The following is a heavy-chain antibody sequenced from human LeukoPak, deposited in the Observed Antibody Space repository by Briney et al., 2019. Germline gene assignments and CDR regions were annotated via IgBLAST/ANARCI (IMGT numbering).Heavy chain of an antibody. CDR1: GFIFSDYW. J-gene: IGHJ4*02. CDR3: ARDMITFGGVLD. Sequence: GGSLRLSCAASGFIFSDYWMHWVRQAPGKGLEWVSVIYSGGSTYYADSVKGRFTISRDNSKNTLYLQMNSLRAEDTAVYYCARDMITFGGVLDWGQGTLVTVSS. CDR2: IYSGGST. V-gene: IGHV3-53*01. D-gene: IGHD3-16*01.